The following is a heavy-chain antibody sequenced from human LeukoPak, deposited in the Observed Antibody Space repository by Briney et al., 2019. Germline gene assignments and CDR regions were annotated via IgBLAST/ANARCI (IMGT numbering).Heavy chain of an antibody. Sequence: SGPTVVERTQTLSLTGRFSGFSPSTSGVGGGCVRQAPGEPLEWLARDDWDGDKGYRPSMESRLTSSEDTSKNQVVLIMPDMDPVDTGTYFCTHSLRMPGCSNSRCYYTDQWGQGTRVSVSS. J-gene: IGHJ4*02. CDR3: THSLRMPGCSNSRCYYTDQ. D-gene: IGHD2-2*01. CDR1: GFSPSTSGVG. CDR2: DDWDGDK. V-gene: IGHV2-5*02.